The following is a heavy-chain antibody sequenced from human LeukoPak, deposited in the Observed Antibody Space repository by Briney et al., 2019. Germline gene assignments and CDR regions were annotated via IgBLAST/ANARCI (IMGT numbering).Heavy chain of an antibody. Sequence: GRSLRLSCAASGFTLSSYGMHWVRQAPGKGLEWVAFMSYDGRNKYYTDSVKGRFTISRDISKNTLYLQMDSLRAEDTAVYYCANGPMITFGGLTEREFDYWGQGTLVIVSS. CDR3: ANGPMITFGGLTEREFDY. V-gene: IGHV3-30*18. J-gene: IGHJ4*02. D-gene: IGHD3-16*01. CDR1: GFTLSSYG. CDR2: MSYDGRNK.